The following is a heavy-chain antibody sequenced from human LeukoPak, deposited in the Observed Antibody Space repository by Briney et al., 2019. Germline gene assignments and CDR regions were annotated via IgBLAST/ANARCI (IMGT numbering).Heavy chain of an antibody. Sequence: PGGSLRLSCAASGFTFSSYAMSWVRQAPGKGLEWVSAISGSGGSTYYADSVKGRFTISRDNSKNTLYLQMNSLRAEDTAVYYCAKERYDSWSGYYSQYYMDVWGKGTTVTVSS. CDR3: AKERYDSWSGYYSQYYMDV. D-gene: IGHD3-3*01. J-gene: IGHJ6*03. CDR1: GFTFSSYA. CDR2: ISGSGGST. V-gene: IGHV3-23*01.